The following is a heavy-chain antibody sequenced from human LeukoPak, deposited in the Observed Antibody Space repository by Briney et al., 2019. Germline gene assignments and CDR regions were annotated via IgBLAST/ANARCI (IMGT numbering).Heavy chain of an antibody. Sequence: GGSLRLSCAASGFTFSSYSMNWVRQAPGEGLEWVSSISSSSSYIYYADSVKGRFTISRDDAKQSVYLEMNSLGVEDTAVYYCAREGTAFDIWGQGTMVTVSS. D-gene: IGHD3-10*01. V-gene: IGHV3-21*01. CDR1: GFTFSSYS. J-gene: IGHJ3*02. CDR2: ISSSSSYI. CDR3: AREGTAFDI.